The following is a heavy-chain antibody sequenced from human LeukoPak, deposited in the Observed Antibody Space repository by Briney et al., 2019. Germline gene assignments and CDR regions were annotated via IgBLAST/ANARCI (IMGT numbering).Heavy chain of an antibody. CDR3: AKESGIRSYGAYFPH. J-gene: IGHJ1*01. CDR1: GFTFSNYG. CDR2: ISYDGSTK. Sequence: GGSLRLSCAASGFTFSNYGMQWVRQAPGKGLEWVAVISYDGSTKYYADSVKARFTISRDDSKSTLYLQMNSLRAEDTAVYYCAKESGIRSYGAYFPHWAQGTLVTVSS. V-gene: IGHV3-30*18. D-gene: IGHD4-17*01.